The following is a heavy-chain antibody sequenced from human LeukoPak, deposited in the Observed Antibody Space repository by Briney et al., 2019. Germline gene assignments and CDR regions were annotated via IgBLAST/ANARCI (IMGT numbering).Heavy chain of an antibody. CDR1: GFTFSDYY. J-gene: IGHJ4*02. CDR2: ISSSSSYT. V-gene: IGHV3-11*05. CDR3: ARVCSSTSCFDY. D-gene: IGHD2-2*01. Sequence: PGGSLRLSCAASGFTFSDYYMSWIRQAPGKGLEWVSYISSSSSYTNYADSVKGRFTISRDNAKNSLYLQMNSLRAEDTAVYYCARVCSSTSCFDYWGQGTLVTASS.